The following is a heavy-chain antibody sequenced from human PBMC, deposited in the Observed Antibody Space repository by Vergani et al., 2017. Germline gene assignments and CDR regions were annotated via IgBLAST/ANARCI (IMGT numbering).Heavy chain of an antibody. CDR3: VRVPLIRSGSGNYGINNYHGMDV. V-gene: IGHV3-7*01. D-gene: IGHD3-10*01. J-gene: IGHJ6*02. Sequence: EGQLVESGGDWVQRGGSLRLSCAASGFISSSYWMSWVRQAPGKGLEWVANVNQDGSEKYYVDSVRGRFTISRDNAKNSIYLQMNSLRAGDTAVYFCVRVPLIRSGSGNYGINNYHGMDVWGQGTTVIVSS. CDR1: GFISSSYW. CDR2: VNQDGSEK.